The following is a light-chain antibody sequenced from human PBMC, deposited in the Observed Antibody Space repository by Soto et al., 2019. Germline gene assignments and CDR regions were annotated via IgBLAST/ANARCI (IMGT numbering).Light chain of an antibody. V-gene: IGKV4-1*01. CDR1: QSVLYSSNNKNY. J-gene: IGKJ1*01. CDR2: WAS. Sequence: IVMTQSPDSLAVSLGERATINCKSSQSVLYSSNNKNYIAWFQQKPGQPPKLLIYWASTRESGVPDRFSGSGSGTDFTLTITSLQAEDVAVYYCHQYYNTPWTFGQGTKVEIK. CDR3: HQYYNTPWT.